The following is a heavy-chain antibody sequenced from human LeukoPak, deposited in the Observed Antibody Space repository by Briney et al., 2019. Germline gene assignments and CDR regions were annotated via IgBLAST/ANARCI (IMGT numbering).Heavy chain of an antibody. V-gene: IGHV3-64*01. CDR3: ARGRYYYDSSGYYPQLSY. CDR2: ISNNGGST. Sequence: SCKASGGTFSSYAMHWVRQAPGKGLDYVSAISNNGGSTYYANSVKGRFTISRDNSKNTLYLQMGSLRAEDMAVYYCARGRYYYDSSGYYPQLSYWGQGTLVTVSS. CDR1: GGTFSSYA. J-gene: IGHJ4*02. D-gene: IGHD3-22*01.